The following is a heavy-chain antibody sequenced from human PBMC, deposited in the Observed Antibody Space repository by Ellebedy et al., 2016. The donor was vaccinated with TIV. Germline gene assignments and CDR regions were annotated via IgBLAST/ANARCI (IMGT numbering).Heavy chain of an antibody. V-gene: IGHV3-21*04. CDR2: ISSSSSYI. CDR1: GFTFSDHY. J-gene: IGHJ4*02. Sequence: GGSLRLSCAASGFTFSDHYMDWVRQAPGKGLEWVSSISSSSSYIYYADSVKGRFTISRDNAKNSLYLQMNILRADDTAVYYCAKARLDNNEFYFDSWGQGTLVTVSS. CDR3: AKARLDNNEFYFDS. D-gene: IGHD1/OR15-1a*01.